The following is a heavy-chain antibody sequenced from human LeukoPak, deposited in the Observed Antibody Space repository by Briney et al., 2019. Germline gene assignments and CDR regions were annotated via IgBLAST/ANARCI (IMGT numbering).Heavy chain of an antibody. CDR1: GGSISSYY. V-gene: IGHV4-4*07. D-gene: IGHD3-22*01. J-gene: IGHJ4*02. CDR3: AREHYYDSSGSYAVY. Sequence: SETLSLTCTVSGGSISSYYWSWIRQPAGKGLEWIGRIYTSGSTNYNPSLKSRVTISVDTSKNQFSLKLSSVTAADTAVYYCAREHYYDSSGSYAVYWGQGTLVTVSS. CDR2: IYTSGST.